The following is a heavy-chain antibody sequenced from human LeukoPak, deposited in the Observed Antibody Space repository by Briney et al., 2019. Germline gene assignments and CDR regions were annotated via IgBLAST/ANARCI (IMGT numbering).Heavy chain of an antibody. V-gene: IGHV3-30-3*01. CDR3: ARDGRAYCVGDCSRRYYFDC. J-gene: IGHJ4*02. CDR2: ISYDGSNK. Sequence: GGSLRLSCAASGFTFSSYAMPWVRQAPGKGLEWVAVISYDGSNKYYADSVKGRFTISRDNSKNTLSLQMNGLRGEDTVVYYCARDGRAYCVGDCSRRYYFDCWGQGTLGTGFS. D-gene: IGHD2-21*02. CDR1: GFTFSSYA.